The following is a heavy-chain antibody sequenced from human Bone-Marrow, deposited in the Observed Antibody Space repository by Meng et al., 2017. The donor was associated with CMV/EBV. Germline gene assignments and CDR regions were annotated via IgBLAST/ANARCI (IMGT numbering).Heavy chain of an antibody. CDR3: ARGGFWSGYYPPSY. CDR2: INHSGST. Sequence: SQTLSLTCAVYGGSFSGYYWSWIRQPPGKGLEWIGEINHSGSTNYNPSLKSRVTISVDTSKNQFSLKLSSVAAADTAVYYCARGGFWSGYYPPSYWGQGPLVTVYS. D-gene: IGHD3-3*01. CDR1: GGSFSGYY. J-gene: IGHJ4*02. V-gene: IGHV4-34*01.